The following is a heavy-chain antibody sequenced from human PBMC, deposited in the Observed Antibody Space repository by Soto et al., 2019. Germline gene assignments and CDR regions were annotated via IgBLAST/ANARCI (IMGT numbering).Heavy chain of an antibody. CDR3: ARGAELRGSSFDY. CDR2: IYHSGST. D-gene: IGHD1-26*01. Sequence: SETLSLTCAVSGGSISSGGYSWSWIRQPPGKGLEWIGYIYHSGSTYYNPSLKSRVTISVDRSKNQFSLKLSSVTAADTAVYYCARGAELRGSSFDYWGQGTLVTVSS. V-gene: IGHV4-30-2*01. CDR1: GGSISSGGYS. J-gene: IGHJ4*02.